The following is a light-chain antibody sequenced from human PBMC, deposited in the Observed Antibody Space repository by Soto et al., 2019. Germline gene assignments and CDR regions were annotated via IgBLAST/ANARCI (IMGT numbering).Light chain of an antibody. CDR2: GAS. J-gene: IGKJ1*01. V-gene: IGKV3-20*01. CDR3: QQYGSSPRT. Sequence: DILLTQSPSTLSLSPGERATLSCRASQTVRSSSLAWYQQKPGQAPRLLIFGASTRAAGFPDRFSGSGSGTDFTLTISRLEPEDFAVYCCQQYGSSPRTFGQGTKVDIK. CDR1: QTVRSSS.